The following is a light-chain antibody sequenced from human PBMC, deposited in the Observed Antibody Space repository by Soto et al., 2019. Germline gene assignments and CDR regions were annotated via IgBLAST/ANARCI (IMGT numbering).Light chain of an antibody. V-gene: IGLV1-47*02. CDR1: SSNVGSNS. J-gene: IGLJ3*02. CDR3: AAWDDSLSGWV. CDR2: RDN. Sequence: QSVLTQPPSASRTPGQRVTMSCSGSSSNVGSNSVYWYQQLPGTAPRLLIYRDNQRPSGVPDRFSGSKSGTSASLAISGLRSEDEADYYCAAWDDSLSGWVFGGGTKLTVL.